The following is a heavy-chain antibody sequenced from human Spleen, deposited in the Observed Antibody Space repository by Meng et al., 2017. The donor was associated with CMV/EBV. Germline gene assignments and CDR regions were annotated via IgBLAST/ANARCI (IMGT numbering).Heavy chain of an antibody. Sequence: GGSLRLSCAASGFTFSSYWMHWVRQAPGKGLVWVSRIYSDGISTRYADSVKGRFTISRDNTKNTLYLQMNGLRAEDTAVYYCAREPGRGAFDIWGQGTMVTAS. J-gene: IGHJ3*02. D-gene: IGHD3-10*01. CDR2: IYSDGIST. V-gene: IGHV3-74*01. CDR3: AREPGRGAFDI. CDR1: GFTFSSYW.